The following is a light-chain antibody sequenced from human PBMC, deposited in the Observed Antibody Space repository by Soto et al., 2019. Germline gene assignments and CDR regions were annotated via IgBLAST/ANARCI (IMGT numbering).Light chain of an antibody. CDR3: QQYDSLPLT. CDR1: EHINNY. V-gene: IGKV1-33*01. J-gene: IGKJ4*01. CDR2: DAS. Sequence: DIQMTQSPPSLSASVGDRVTITCQASEHINNYLNWYQQIPGKAPKLLIYDASNLAAAAPSRFSGSGSGTAFTFAISGLQPDDVATYYCQQYDSLPLTFGGGTKVDIK.